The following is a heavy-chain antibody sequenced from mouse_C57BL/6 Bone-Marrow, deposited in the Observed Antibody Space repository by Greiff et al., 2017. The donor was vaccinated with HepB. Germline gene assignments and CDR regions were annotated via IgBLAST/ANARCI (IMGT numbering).Heavy chain of an antibody. V-gene: IGHV1-72*01. CDR2: IDPNSGGT. CDR1: GYTFTSYW. D-gene: IGHD1-1*01. Sequence: QQSCKASGYTFTSYWMHWVKQRPGRGLEWIGRIDPNSGGTKYNEKFKSKATLTVDKPSSTAYMQLSSLTSEDSAVYYCARGDGSSDYWGQGTTLTVSS. CDR3: ARGDGSSDY. J-gene: IGHJ2*01.